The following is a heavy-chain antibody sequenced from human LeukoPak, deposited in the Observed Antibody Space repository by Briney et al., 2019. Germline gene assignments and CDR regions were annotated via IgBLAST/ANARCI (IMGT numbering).Heavy chain of an antibody. D-gene: IGHD3-22*01. Sequence: GGSLRLSCAASGFTFSSYGMHWVRQAPGKGLEWVAVISYDGSNKYYADSVKGRFTISRDNSKNTLYLQMNSLRAEDTAVYYCAKDTVDSSGNGDYWGQGTLVTVSS. J-gene: IGHJ4*02. CDR2: ISYDGSNK. V-gene: IGHV3-30*18. CDR3: AKDTVDSSGNGDY. CDR1: GFTFSSYG.